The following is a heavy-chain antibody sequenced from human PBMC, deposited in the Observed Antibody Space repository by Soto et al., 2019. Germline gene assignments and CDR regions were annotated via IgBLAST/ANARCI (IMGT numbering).Heavy chain of an antibody. Sequence: QVQLAQSGAEMTKPGSSVKVSCRASGGSFSDFAFSWVRQAPGQGLEWMGGIIPMFAATKYAQRLQDRVTNTREESTNTVYLALHSPTSEDTAIYYCARGAIVAVPAALSSYHDYTNYRFDSWGQGTLVTVSS. V-gene: IGHV1-69*01. CDR3: ARGAIVAVPAALSSYHDYTNYRFDS. J-gene: IGHJ4*02. D-gene: IGHD2-15*01. CDR1: GGSFSDFA. CDR2: IIPMFAAT.